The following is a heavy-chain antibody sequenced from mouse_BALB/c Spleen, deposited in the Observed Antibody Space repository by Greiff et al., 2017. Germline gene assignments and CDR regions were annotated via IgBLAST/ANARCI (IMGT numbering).Heavy chain of an antibody. CDR2: IRLKSNNYAT. J-gene: IGHJ1*01. V-gene: IGHV6-6*02. CDR1: GFTFSNYW. D-gene: IGHD2-14*01. Sequence: EVKVEESGGGLVQPGGSMKLSCVASGFTFSNYWMNWVRQSPEKGLEWVAEIRLKSNNYATHYAESVKGRFTISRDDSKSSVYLQMNNLRAEDTGIYYCTRRGYRYDEGYFDVWGAGTTVTVSS. CDR3: TRRGYRYDEGYFDV.